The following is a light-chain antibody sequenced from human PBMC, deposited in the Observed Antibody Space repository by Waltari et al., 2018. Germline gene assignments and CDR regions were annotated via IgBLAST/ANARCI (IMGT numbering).Light chain of an antibody. CDR1: SSDIGGYNY. V-gene: IGLV2-14*01. CDR3: SSSTSSSTYV. CDR2: DVT. J-gene: IGLJ1*01. Sequence: QSALTQPASVSGSPGQSITISCTGTSSDIGGYNYVSWYQQCPGKAPKVILYDVTHRPSEISNRFSGSKSGNTASLTISGLQAEDEGDYYCSSSTSSSTYVFGTGTKVTVL.